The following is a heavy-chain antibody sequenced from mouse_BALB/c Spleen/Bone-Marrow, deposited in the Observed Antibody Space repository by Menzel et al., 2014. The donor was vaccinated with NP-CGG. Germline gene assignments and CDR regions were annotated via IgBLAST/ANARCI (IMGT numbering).Heavy chain of an antibody. CDR2: IYPGNGNA. D-gene: IGHD2-1*01. Sequence: QVQLQQSGAGLVRPGSSVKISCKASGYAFSTYWMNWVKQRPGQGLEWIGQIYPGNGNADYNGKFKDKATLTADKSSRTAYMHLSSLTSEDSAVYFCSRGGNYGTYWGQGTLVTVSA. J-gene: IGHJ3*01. V-gene: IGHV1-80*01. CDR1: GYAFSTYW. CDR3: SRGGNYGTY.